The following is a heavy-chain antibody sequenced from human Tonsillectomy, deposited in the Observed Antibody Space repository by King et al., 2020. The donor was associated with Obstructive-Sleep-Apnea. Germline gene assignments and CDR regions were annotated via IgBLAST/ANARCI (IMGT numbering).Heavy chain of an antibody. V-gene: IGHV4-59*01. Sequence: QLQESGPGLVKPSETLSLTCTVSGGSISRYYWSWMRQPPGKGLEWIGNSYYSSSTNYNPSLKSRVTISVDTPKNQFSLRLSSVTAADTAVYYCASGRGGGEDWFDPWGQGTLVTVSS. CDR3: ASGRGGGEDWFDP. CDR1: GGSISRYY. D-gene: IGHD1-26*01. CDR2: SYYSSST. J-gene: IGHJ5*02.